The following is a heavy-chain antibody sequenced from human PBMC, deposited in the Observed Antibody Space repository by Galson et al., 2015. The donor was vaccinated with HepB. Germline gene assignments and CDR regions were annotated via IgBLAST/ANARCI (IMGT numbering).Heavy chain of an antibody. Sequence: AVQVSCKASGGTFSSYANSWVRQAPGQGLEWMGRIIPILGIANYAQKFQGRVTITADKSTSTAYMELSSLRSEDTAVYYCAIGYSSGWYQSGYWGQGTLVTVSS. J-gene: IGHJ4*02. CDR2: IIPILGIA. CDR1: GGTFSSYA. D-gene: IGHD6-19*01. V-gene: IGHV1-69*04. CDR3: AIGYSSGWYQSGY.